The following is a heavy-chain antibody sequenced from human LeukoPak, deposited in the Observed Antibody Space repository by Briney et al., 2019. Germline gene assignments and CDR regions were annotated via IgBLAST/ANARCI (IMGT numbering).Heavy chain of an antibody. CDR3: ARDYDSSSCYDY. CDR1: GFTFSSYA. J-gene: IGHJ4*02. Sequence: GGSLRLSCAASGFTFSSYAMSWVRQAPGKGLEWVAFIRYDGSNKYYADSVKGRFTISRDNSKNTLYLQMNSLRAEDTAVYYCARDYDSSSCYDYWGQGTLVTVSS. V-gene: IGHV3-30*02. CDR2: IRYDGSNK. D-gene: IGHD6-13*01.